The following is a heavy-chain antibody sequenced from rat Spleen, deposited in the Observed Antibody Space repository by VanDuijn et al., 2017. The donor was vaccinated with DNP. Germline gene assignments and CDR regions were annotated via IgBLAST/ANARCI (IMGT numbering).Heavy chain of an antibody. J-gene: IGHJ1*01. Sequence: VQLKESGPGLVQPSQTLSLTCTVSGFSLTSNGVNWVRQPPGKGLEWVATIIYDGSRTYYRYSVKGRFTISRDNAKRTLYLQMDSLRSEDTATYYCARHGRVTTVATYWYFDFWGPGTMVTVSS. CDR1: GFSLTSNG. D-gene: IGHD1-3*01. CDR2: IIYDGSRT. CDR3: ARHGRVTTVATYWYFDF. V-gene: IGHV5-29*01.